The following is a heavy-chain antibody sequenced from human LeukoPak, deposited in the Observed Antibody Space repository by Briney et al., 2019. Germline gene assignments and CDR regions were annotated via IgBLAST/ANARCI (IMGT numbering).Heavy chain of an antibody. V-gene: IGHV3-21*01. CDR2: ISSSSSYI. J-gene: IGHJ5*02. CDR1: GFTFSSYS. Sequence: GGSLRLSCAASGFTFSSYSMNWVRQAPGKGLEWVSSISSSSSYIYYADSVKGRFTISRDNAKNSLYLKMNSLRAEDTAVYYCARDGNYYDSSGYLKFDPWGQGTLVTVPS. CDR3: ARDGNYYDSSGYLKFDP. D-gene: IGHD3-22*01.